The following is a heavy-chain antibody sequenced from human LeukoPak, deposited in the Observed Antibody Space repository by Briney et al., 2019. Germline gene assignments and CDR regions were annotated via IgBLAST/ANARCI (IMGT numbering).Heavy chain of an antibody. CDR1: GFTFNTFN. V-gene: IGHV3-21*01. Sequence: GGSLRLSCAASGFTFNTFNMNWVRQAPGKGLEWVSSITSGGDYIYYADSVKGRFTTSRDDAKNSLSLQLNSLRAEDTAVYYCARDGYYYDSSGYYSINGMDVWGQGTTVTVSS. D-gene: IGHD3-22*01. J-gene: IGHJ6*02. CDR3: ARDGYYYDSSGYYSINGMDV. CDR2: ITSGGDYI.